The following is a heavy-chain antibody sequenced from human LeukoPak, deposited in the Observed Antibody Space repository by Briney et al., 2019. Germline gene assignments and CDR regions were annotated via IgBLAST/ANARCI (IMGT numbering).Heavy chain of an antibody. CDR3: ARRGRNSSGWQDYL. CDR1: GDSISSYY. J-gene: IGHJ4*02. Sequence: SETLSLTCTVSGDSISSYYWSWIRQPPGKGLEWIGYIYHTGSTNYNPSLSSRVTISIDTAKNQFSLKLTSVTAADTAVYYCARRGRNSSGWQDYLWGQGTLVTVSS. CDR2: IYHTGST. V-gene: IGHV4-59*01. D-gene: IGHD6-25*01.